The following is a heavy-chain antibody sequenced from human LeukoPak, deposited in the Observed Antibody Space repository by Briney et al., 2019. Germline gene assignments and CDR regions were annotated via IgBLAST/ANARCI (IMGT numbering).Heavy chain of an antibody. D-gene: IGHD6-19*01. CDR1: GGSFSGYY. V-gene: IGHV4-34*01. CDR2: INHSGST. CDR3: AREGEAEAGYYFDY. J-gene: IGHJ4*02. Sequence: SETLSLTCAVYGGSFSGYYWSWIRQPPGKGLEWIGEINHSGSTNYNPSLKSRVTISVDTSKNRFSLKLSSVTAADTAAYYCAREGEAEAGYYFDYWGQGTLVTVSS.